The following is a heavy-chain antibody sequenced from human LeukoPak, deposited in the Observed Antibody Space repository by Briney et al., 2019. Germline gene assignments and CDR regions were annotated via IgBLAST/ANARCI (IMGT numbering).Heavy chain of an antibody. V-gene: IGHV1-8*01. CDR1: KYTFTSYD. CDR3: ARGPRNWGFDY. J-gene: IGHJ4*02. Sequence: GASVKVPCKASKYTFTSYDINWVRQATGQGLEWMGWMNPVSGNTGYAQNFQGRFTMTRDTAISTAYMELSSLRSEDTAVYYCARGPRNWGFDYWGQGTLVTVSS. CDR2: MNPVSGNT. D-gene: IGHD7-27*01.